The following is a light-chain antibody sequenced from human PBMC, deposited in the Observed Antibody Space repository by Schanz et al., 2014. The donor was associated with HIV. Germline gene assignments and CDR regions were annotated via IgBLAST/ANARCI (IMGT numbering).Light chain of an antibody. CDR1: SSNIGRNT. V-gene: IGLV1-44*01. Sequence: QSVLTQPPSASGTPGQRVTISCSGGSSNIGRNTVSWYLHLPGTAPKLLIYINDKRPSGVPDRFSGSKSGTSASLAISGLQSEDEADYYCSAWDDSLKGPVFGGGTKLTVL. J-gene: IGLJ3*02. CDR3: SAWDDSLKGPV. CDR2: IND.